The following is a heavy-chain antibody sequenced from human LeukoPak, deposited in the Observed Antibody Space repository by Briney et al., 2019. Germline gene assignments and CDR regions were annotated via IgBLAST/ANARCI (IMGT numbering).Heavy chain of an antibody. CDR3: ASAGYSSSWGFDP. Sequence: SETLSLTCTISGDSITSSNYYWGWIRQSPEKGLEWLGSFYYNGAIYYNPSLSSRLTISEDTSKNQVSLKLSSVTAADTAVYYCASAGYSSSWGFDPWGQGTLVTVSS. D-gene: IGHD6-13*01. CDR1: GDSITSSNYY. J-gene: IGHJ5*02. CDR2: FYYNGAI. V-gene: IGHV4-39*07.